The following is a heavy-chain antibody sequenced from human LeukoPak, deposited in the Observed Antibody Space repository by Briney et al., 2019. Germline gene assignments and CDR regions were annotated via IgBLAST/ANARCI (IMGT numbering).Heavy chain of an antibody. CDR2: IYYSGNT. J-gene: IGHJ5*02. Sequence: PSETLSLTCTVSGGSISTYYWSWIRQPPGKGLEWIGYIYYSGNTNCNPSLKSRVTISIDTSKNQFSLKLSSVTAADTAVYYCASLARGGNWFDPWGQGTLVTVSS. CDR1: GGSISTYY. CDR3: ASLARGGNWFDP. D-gene: IGHD6-6*01. V-gene: IGHV4-59*12.